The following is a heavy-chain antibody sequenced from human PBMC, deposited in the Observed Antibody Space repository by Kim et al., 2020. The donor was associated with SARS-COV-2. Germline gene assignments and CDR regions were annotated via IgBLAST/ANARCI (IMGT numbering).Heavy chain of an antibody. J-gene: IGHJ4*02. CDR3: AREWLIPGIAVAGISQGSLGFDY. Sequence: SVKVSCKASGGTFSSYAISWVRQAPGQGLEWMGGIIPIFGTANYAQKFQGRVTITADESTSTAYMELSSLRSEDTAVYYCAREWLIPGIAVAGISQGSLGFDYWGQGTLVTVSS. CDR2: IIPIFGTA. D-gene: IGHD6-19*01. V-gene: IGHV1-69*13. CDR1: GGTFSSYA.